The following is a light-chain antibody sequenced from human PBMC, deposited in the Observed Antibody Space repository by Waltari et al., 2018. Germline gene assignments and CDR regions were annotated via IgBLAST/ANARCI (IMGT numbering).Light chain of an antibody. J-gene: IGLJ3*02. Sequence: QSVLTQPPSASGTPGQRVTISCSGSISNLGTNYVYWYQQFPGTAPKLLIQRNNQRPSGVPDRFSGSKSGTSASLASSGLRSEDEADYYCASWDDRLSVGVFGGGTKLTVL. CDR3: ASWDDRLSVGV. CDR1: ISNLGTNY. V-gene: IGLV1-47*01. CDR2: RNN.